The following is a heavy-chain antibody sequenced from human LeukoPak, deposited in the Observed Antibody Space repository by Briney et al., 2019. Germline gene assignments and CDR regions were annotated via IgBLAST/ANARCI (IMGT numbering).Heavy chain of an antibody. D-gene: IGHD2-15*01. J-gene: IGHJ6*02. Sequence: PRGSLRLSCAASGFTFSSYAMSWVRQAPGRGLEWVSAISGSGGSTYYADSVKGRFTISRDNSKNTLYLQMNSLRAEDTAVYYCARAYCSGGSCYPLRYYYYGMDVWGQGTTVTVSS. CDR2: ISGSGGST. CDR1: GFTFSSYA. V-gene: IGHV3-23*01. CDR3: ARAYCSGGSCYPLRYYYYGMDV.